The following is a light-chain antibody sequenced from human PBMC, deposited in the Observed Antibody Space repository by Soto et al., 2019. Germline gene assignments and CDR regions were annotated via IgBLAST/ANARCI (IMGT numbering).Light chain of an antibody. V-gene: IGLV2-23*01. CDR1: SSDVGSYNL. J-gene: IGLJ2*01. Sequence: QSALTQPASVSGSPGQSITISCTGTSSDVGSYNLVSWYQQHPGKAPKLMIYEGSKRPSGVSNRFSGSKSANTASLTISGLQAEDEADYYCCSYAGSRGLVFGGGTKLTVL. CDR2: EGS. CDR3: CSYAGSRGLV.